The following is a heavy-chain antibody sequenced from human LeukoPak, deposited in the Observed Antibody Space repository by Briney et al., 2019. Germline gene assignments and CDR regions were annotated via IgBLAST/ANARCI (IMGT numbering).Heavy chain of an antibody. CDR2: ISHSGGST. CDR1: RFTFSNYV. V-gene: IGHV3-23*01. D-gene: IGHD6-13*01. Sequence: GGSLRLSCAASRFTFSNYVMSWVRQAPGKGLEWVSVISHSGGSTYYADSVKGRFTISRDNSKNTLYLQMSSLRADDTAVYYCARRTYSTDQYYFDYWGQGTLVTVSS. CDR3: ARRTYSTDQYYFDY. J-gene: IGHJ4*02.